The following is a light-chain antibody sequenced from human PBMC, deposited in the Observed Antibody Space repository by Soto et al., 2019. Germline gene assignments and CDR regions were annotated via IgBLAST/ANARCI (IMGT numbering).Light chain of an antibody. CDR2: DVT. CDR1: SSDVGGYNY. J-gene: IGLJ1*01. CDR3: SSYAGNYVYV. Sequence: QSALTQPRSVSGSPGQSVTISCTGTSSDVGGYNYVSRYQRHAGKGPKLIIYDVTERPSGVPDRFSASKSGNTASLTISGLQTEDEGDYYCSSYAGNYVYVFGSGTKLTVL. V-gene: IGLV2-11*01.